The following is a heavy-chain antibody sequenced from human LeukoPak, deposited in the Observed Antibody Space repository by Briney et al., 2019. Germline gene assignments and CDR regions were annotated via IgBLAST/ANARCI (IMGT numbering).Heavy chain of an antibody. CDR1: GFTFSSCG. CDR2: LSDSGGST. J-gene: IGHJ6*04. CDR3: AELGITMFGGV. Sequence: PGGSLRLSCAASGFTFSSCGMSWVRQAPGKGLEWVSGLSDSGGSTFYADSVKGRFTISRDNSKNTLYLQMNSLRAEDTAVYYCAELGITMFGGVWGKGTTVTISS. D-gene: IGHD3-10*02. V-gene: IGHV3-23*01.